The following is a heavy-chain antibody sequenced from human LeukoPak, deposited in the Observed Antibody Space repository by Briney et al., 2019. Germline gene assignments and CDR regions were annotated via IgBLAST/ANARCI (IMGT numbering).Heavy chain of an antibody. CDR1: GFTFSLYS. CDR3: ARAKYFDY. Sequence: PGGSLRLSCAASGFTFSLYSMNWVRQAPGKGLEWLSYIRRSGDAIFYADSVKGRFTISRDNAKNSLYLQMNSLRAEDTAVYYCARAKYFDYWGQGTLVTVSS. V-gene: IGHV3-48*04. CDR2: IRRSGDAI. J-gene: IGHJ4*02.